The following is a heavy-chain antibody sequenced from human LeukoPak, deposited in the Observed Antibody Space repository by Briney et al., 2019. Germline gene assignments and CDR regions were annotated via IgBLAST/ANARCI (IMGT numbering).Heavy chain of an antibody. V-gene: IGHV3-48*03. CDR2: ISRSGITI. Sequence: GGSLRLSCAASGFTFSSYEMNWVRQAPGKGLEWVSYISRSGITIYYADSVKGRFTISRDNARNSLYLQMNSLRAGDTAVYYCARRYSSGWFYWGQGTLVTVSS. J-gene: IGHJ4*02. CDR3: ARRYSSGWFY. CDR1: GFTFSSYE. D-gene: IGHD6-19*01.